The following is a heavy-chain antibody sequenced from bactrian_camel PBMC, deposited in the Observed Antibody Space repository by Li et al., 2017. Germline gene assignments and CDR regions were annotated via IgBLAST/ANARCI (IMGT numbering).Heavy chain of an antibody. Sequence: QLVESGGGLVQPGGSLTLSCAASGFTFSSYAMSWVRQAPGKEREEVATFYPGNGSTYYADSVKGRFTTSQDNAKNTVYLQMNSLKPEDTAVYYCVRDAGTPYGYNYWGQGTQVTVS. CDR2: FYPGNGST. CDR1: GFTFSSYA. J-gene: IGHJ4*01. V-gene: IGHV3S40*01. D-gene: IGHD6*01. CDR3: VRDAGTPYGYNY.